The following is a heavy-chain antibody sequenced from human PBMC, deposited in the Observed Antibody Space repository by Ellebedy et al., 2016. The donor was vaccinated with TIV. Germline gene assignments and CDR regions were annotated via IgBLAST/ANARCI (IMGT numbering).Heavy chain of an antibody. CDR2: IYWDDDK. J-gene: IGHJ6*02. V-gene: IGHV2-5*02. Sequence: SGSTLVKPTQTLTLTCTFSGFSVDDSEVTVDWIRQPPGKALEWLALIYWDDDKRYSPSLQDRLNITRGSSRNQVVLTLTNLDPVDSGTYFCAHRSRGKGFDVWGQGTTVTVSS. CDR3: AHRSRGKGFDV. CDR1: GFSVDDSEVT. D-gene: IGHD4-23*01.